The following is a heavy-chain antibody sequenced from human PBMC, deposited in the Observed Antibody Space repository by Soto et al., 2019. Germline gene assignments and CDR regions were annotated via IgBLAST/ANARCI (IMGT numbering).Heavy chain of an antibody. D-gene: IGHD3-3*01. Sequence: QVQLVESGGGVVQPGRSLRLSCAASGFTFSSYGMHWVRQAPGKGLEWVAVISYDGSNKYYADSVKGRFTISRDNSKNTLYLQMNSLRAEDTAVYYCVGWGRFGVVIMGAFDIWGQGTMVTVSS. CDR3: VGWGRFGVVIMGAFDI. CDR2: ISYDGSNK. V-gene: IGHV3-30*03. CDR1: GFTFSSYG. J-gene: IGHJ3*02.